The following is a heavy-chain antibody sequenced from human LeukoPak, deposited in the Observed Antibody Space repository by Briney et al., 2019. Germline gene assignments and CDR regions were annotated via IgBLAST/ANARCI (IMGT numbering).Heavy chain of an antibody. CDR3: AREQLELVDY. D-gene: IGHD1-1*01. CDR2: IYHSGST. V-gene: IGHV4-30-2*01. J-gene: IGHJ4*01. CDR1: GSSISSGGYY. Sequence: SQTLSLTCTVSGSSISSGGYYWSWIRQPPGKGLEWIGYIYHSGSTYYNPSLKSRVTISVDRSKNQFSLKLSSVTAADTAVYYCAREQLELVDYXGXGTLVTVSS.